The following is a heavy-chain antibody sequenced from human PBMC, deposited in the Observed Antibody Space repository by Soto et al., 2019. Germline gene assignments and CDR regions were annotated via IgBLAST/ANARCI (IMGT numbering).Heavy chain of an antibody. CDR2: VYYSGST. Sequence: RSLTCTVSGGSVSSGSYYWNWIRQPPGKGLEWIGYVYYSGSTNYNPSLKSRVTISVDTSKNQFSLKLSSVTAADTAVYYCAREGGRGHFDYWGQGTLVPVSS. CDR3: AREGGRGHFDY. D-gene: IGHD3-10*01. J-gene: IGHJ4*02. V-gene: IGHV4-61*01. CDR1: GGSVSSGSYY.